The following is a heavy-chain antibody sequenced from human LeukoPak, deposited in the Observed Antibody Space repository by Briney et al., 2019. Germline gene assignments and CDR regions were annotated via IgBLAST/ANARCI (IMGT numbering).Heavy chain of an antibody. Sequence: GGSLRLSCAASGFTFSSYWMHWVRHAPGKGLVWVSRIKSDGSTRYADSVKGRFTISRDNDKNTVSLQMNSLRAEDTGVYYCARAPSEIGGYYPEYFRHWGQGTLVTVSP. J-gene: IGHJ1*01. CDR2: IKSDGST. V-gene: IGHV3-74*01. D-gene: IGHD3-22*01. CDR3: ARAPSEIGGYYPEYFRH. CDR1: GFTFSSYW.